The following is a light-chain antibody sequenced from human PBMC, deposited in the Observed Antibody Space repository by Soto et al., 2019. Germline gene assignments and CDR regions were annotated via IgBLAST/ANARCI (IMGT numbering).Light chain of an antibody. V-gene: IGKV1-33*01. Sequence: DIQLTQSPSSLSASVGARITITCQASRDISHYLSWYQQKPGKAHQLLVYDASKLQTGFTSRVSGSASGTDFTYAIRSLQHEGRATSFCQQYDDLPITFRGGTKADIK. CDR2: DAS. J-gene: IGKJ4*01. CDR1: RDISHY. CDR3: QQYDDLPIT.